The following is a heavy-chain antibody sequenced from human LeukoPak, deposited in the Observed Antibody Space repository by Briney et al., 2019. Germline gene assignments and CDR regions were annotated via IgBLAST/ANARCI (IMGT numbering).Heavy chain of an antibody. J-gene: IGHJ4*02. CDR2: ISWYGGST. Sequence: GGSLTLSCVVSGFTFDVYAMHWVRRAPGKGLEWVSHISWYGGSTYYVDSVKGRFTISRDNSKNSLYLQMKSLRAEETALVYFAKDRGWRGNSYALSPVDYWGQGTLVTVSS. V-gene: IGHV3-43D*04. D-gene: IGHD5-18*01. CDR3: AKDRGWRGNSYALSPVDY. CDR1: GFTFDVYA.